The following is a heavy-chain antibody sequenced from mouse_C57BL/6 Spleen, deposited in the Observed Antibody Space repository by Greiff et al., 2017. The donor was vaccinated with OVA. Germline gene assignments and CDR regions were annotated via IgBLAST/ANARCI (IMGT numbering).Heavy chain of an antibody. CDR2: IDPSDSYT. V-gene: IGHV1-69*01. CDR3: ARGSRDFDY. Sequence: QVQLQQPGAELVMPGASVKLSCKASGYTFTSYWMHWVKQRPGQGLEWIGEIDPSDSYTNYHQKFKGKSTLTVDKSSSTAYMQLSSLTSEDSAVYYCARGSRDFDYWGQGTTLTVSS. J-gene: IGHJ2*01. CDR1: GYTFTSYW.